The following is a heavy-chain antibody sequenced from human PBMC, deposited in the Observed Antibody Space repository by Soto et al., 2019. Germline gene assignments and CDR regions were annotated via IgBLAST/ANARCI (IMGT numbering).Heavy chain of an antibody. CDR3: ASSRLELRYYYYYMDV. D-gene: IGHD1-7*01. J-gene: IGHJ6*03. CDR1: SGSISSSNW. Sequence: QVQLQESGPGLVKPSGTLSLTCAVSSGSISSSNWWSWVRQPPGKGLEWIGEIYHSGSTNYNPSLKSRVTISVDKSKNQFSLKLSSVTAADTAVYYCASSRLELRYYYYYMDVWGKGTTVTVSS. CDR2: IYHSGST. V-gene: IGHV4-4*02.